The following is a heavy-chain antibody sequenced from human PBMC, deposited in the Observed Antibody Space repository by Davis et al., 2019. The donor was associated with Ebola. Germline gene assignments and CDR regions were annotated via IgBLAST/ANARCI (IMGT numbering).Heavy chain of an antibody. CDR3: ARGVAGRLLYYFDY. CDR2: IYYSGST. J-gene: IGHJ4*02. D-gene: IGHD6-19*01. CDR1: GGSISSYY. Sequence: MPSETLSLTCTVSGGSISSYYWSWIRQPPGKGLEWIGYIYYSGSTNYNPSLKSRVTISVDTSKNQFSLKLSSVTAADTAVYYCARGVAGRLLYYFDYWGQGTLVTVSS. V-gene: IGHV4-59*01.